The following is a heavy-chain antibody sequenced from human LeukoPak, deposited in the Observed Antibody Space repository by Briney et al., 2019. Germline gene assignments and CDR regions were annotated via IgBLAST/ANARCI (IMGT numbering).Heavy chain of an antibody. J-gene: IGHJ6*03. Sequence: GGSLRLSCAASGFTFSTYAMNWVRQAPGKGLEWVSAISTSGGSANYADSVNGRFTISRDNSKNTLYLQMNSLRAEDTAVYYCARDPYSGSYGADYYYYMDVWGKGTTVTISS. CDR2: ISTSGGSA. D-gene: IGHD1-26*01. V-gene: IGHV3-23*01. CDR3: ARDPYSGSYGADYYYYMDV. CDR1: GFTFSTYA.